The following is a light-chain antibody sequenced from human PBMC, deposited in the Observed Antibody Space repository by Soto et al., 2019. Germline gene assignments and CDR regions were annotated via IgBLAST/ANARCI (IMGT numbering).Light chain of an antibody. CDR1: SSNIGGNT. J-gene: IGLJ2*01. CDR2: TNN. Sequence: QSALTQPPSASGAPGQRVTISCSGSSSNIGGNTVNWYQQLPGTAPKLLIHTNNERPSGVPDRFSGSKSGTSASLAITGLQSEDEADYYCSAWDDSLNGHVVFGGGTKVTVL. CDR3: SAWDDSLNGHVV. V-gene: IGLV1-44*01.